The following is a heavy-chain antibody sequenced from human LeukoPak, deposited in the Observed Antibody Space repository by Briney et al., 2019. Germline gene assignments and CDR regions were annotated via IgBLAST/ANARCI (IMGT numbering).Heavy chain of an antibody. V-gene: IGHV3-30*03. Sequence: PGGSLRLSCAASGFTFSNYYMSWVRQAPGKGLEWVAIISYDGSNEYYADSVRGRFTISRDNAKNSMYLQMNSLRAEDTAVDYCARGGIVVVVAATFDYWGQGTLVTVSS. CDR1: GFTFSNYY. CDR3: ARGGIVVVVAATFDY. CDR2: ISYDGSNE. J-gene: IGHJ4*02. D-gene: IGHD2-15*01.